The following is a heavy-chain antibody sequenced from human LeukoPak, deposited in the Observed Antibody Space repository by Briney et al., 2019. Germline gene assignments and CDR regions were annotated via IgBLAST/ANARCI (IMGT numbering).Heavy chain of an antibody. CDR3: ARQHSSGWLLDY. J-gene: IGHJ4*02. V-gene: IGHV4-39*01. CDR1: GGSISSSSYY. D-gene: IGHD6-19*01. Sequence: SETLSLTCNVSGGSISSSSYYWGWIQQPPGSGLEWIGSFYYTGSTYYNATLKSRVTISVDTSKNQFPLKLSSVTAADTAVYYCARQHSSGWLLDYWGQGTLVAVSS. CDR2: FYYTGST.